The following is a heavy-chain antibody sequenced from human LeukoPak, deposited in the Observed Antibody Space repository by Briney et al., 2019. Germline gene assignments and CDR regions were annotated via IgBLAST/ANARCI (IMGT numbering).Heavy chain of an antibody. J-gene: IGHJ4*02. Sequence: PETLSLTCTVSGYSISSGYYWGWIRQPPGKGLEWIGSIYHSGSTYYNPSLKSRVTISVDTSKNQFSLKLSSVTAAGTAVYYCARGLRLGYCSSTSCYGLDYWGQGTLVTVSS. D-gene: IGHD2-2*01. V-gene: IGHV4-38-2*02. CDR3: ARGLRLGYCSSTSCYGLDY. CDR1: GYSISSGYY. CDR2: IYHSGST.